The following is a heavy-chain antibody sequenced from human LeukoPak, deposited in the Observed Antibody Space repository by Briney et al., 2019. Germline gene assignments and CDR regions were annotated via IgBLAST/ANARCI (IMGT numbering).Heavy chain of an antibody. CDR3: ARAGGYCSSTSCYANENNWFDP. J-gene: IGHJ5*02. Sequence: SETLSLTCTVSGGSISSYYWSWIRQPPGKGLEWIGYIYYSGSTNYNPSLKSRVTISVDTSKNQFSLKLSSVTAADTAVYYCARAGGYCSSTSCYANENNWFDPWGQGTLVTVPS. V-gene: IGHV4-59*01. CDR2: IYYSGST. D-gene: IGHD2-2*01. CDR1: GGSISSYY.